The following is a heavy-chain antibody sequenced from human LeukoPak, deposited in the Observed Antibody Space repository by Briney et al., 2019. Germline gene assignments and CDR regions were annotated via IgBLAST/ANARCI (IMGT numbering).Heavy chain of an antibody. D-gene: IGHD6-13*01. CDR3: AKEGSSSWYPYYYMDV. J-gene: IGHJ6*03. Sequence: GGSLRLSCAASGFTFSSYAMRWAREAPGKGGEWGSAISGRGGSTYYADSVKGRFTISRDNSKNTLYLQMNSLRAEDTAVYYCAKEGSSSWYPYYYMDVWGKGPRSPSP. CDR2: ISGRGGST. V-gene: IGHV3-23*01. CDR1: GFTFSSYA.